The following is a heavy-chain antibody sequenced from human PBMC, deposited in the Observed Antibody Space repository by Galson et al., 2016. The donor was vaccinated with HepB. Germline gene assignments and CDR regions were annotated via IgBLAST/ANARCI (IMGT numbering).Heavy chain of an antibody. Sequence: SLRLSCAASGLSNYWMSWFRQAPGKGLEWVANIKQDGSEKSYVDSVEGRFTISRDNAKNSLYLQMNNLGAEDTAVYYCAGGSGWLVDVWGKGTTVTVSS. D-gene: IGHD6-19*01. CDR3: AGGSGWLVDV. J-gene: IGHJ6*04. V-gene: IGHV3-7*03. CDR2: IKQDGSEK. CDR1: GLSNYW.